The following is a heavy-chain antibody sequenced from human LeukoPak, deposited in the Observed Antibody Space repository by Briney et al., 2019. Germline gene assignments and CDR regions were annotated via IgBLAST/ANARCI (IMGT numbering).Heavy chain of an antibody. V-gene: IGHV3-21*01. J-gene: IGHJ4*02. CDR2: ISSSSSYI. Sequence: GGSLRLSCAASGFTFSSYSMNWVRQAPGKGLEWVSSISSSSSYIYYADSVKGGFTISRDNAKNSLYLQMNSLRAEDTAVYYCARDDIVVVPAASYFDYWGQGTLVTVSS. CDR1: GFTFSSYS. D-gene: IGHD2-2*01. CDR3: ARDDIVVVPAASYFDY.